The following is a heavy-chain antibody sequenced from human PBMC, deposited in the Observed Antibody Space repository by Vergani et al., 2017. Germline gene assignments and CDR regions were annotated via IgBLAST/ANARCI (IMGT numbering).Heavy chain of an antibody. CDR1: GGSISSYY. CDR3: ATSKLGYYDSSAFDI. CDR2: IYYSGST. V-gene: IGHV4-59*01. J-gene: IGHJ3*02. Sequence: QVQLQESGPGLVKPSETLSLTCTVSGGSISSYYWSWIRQPPGQGLEWIGYIYYSGSTNYNHSLKSRVTISVDTSKNQFSLKLSSVTAADTAVYYCATSKLGYYDSSAFDIWGQGTMVTVSS. D-gene: IGHD3-22*01.